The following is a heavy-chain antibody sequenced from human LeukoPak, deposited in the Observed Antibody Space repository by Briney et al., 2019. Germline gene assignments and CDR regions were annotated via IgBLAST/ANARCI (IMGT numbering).Heavy chain of an antibody. CDR3: ARESMVRGVIGY. CDR2: IYYSGST. V-gene: IGHV4-61*01. J-gene: IGHJ4*02. CDR1: GGSVSSGSYY. D-gene: IGHD3-10*01. Sequence: SETLSLTCTVSGGSVSSGSYYWSWIRQPPGKGLEWIAYIYYSGSTSYNPSLKSRVTISVDTSKNQFSLKLSSVTAADTAVYYCARESMVRGVIGYWGQGTLVTVSS.